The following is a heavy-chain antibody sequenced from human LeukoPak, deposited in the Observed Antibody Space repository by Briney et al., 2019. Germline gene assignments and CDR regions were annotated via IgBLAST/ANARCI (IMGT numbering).Heavy chain of an antibody. CDR2: INPSGGST. D-gene: IGHD5-12*01. V-gene: IGHV1-46*01. Sequence: ASVKVSCKASGYTFTSYYMHWVRQAPGQGLEWMGIINPSGGSTSYAQKFQGRVTMTRGMSTSTVYMELSSLRSEDTAVYYCARETSLATIPYDYWGQGTLVTVSS. CDR1: GYTFTSYY. J-gene: IGHJ4*02. CDR3: ARETSLATIPYDY.